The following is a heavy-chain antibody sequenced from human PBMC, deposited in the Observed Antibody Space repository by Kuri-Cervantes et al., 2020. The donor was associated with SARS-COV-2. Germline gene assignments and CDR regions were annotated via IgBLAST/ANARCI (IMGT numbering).Heavy chain of an antibody. CDR1: GFTFSSYA. J-gene: IGHJ3*02. CDR3: AKDGSSTIFGVIPPDDAFDI. CDR2: ISGSGGST. V-gene: IGHV3-23*01. D-gene: IGHD3-3*01. Sequence: GGSLRLSCAASGFTFSSYAMSWVRQAPGKGLEWVSAISGSGGSTYYADSVKGRFTISRDNSKNTLYLQMNSLRAEDTAVYYCAKDGSSTIFGVIPPDDAFDIWGQGTMVTVSS.